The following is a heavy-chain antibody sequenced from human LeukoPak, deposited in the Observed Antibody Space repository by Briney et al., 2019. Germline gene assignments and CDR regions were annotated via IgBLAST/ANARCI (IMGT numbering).Heavy chain of an antibody. D-gene: IGHD3-3*01. CDR2: IYTSGST. V-gene: IGHV4-59*10. CDR1: GGSFSGYY. Sequence: SETLSLTCAVYGGSFSGYYWSWIRQPPGKGLEWIGRIYTSGSTNYNPSLKSRVTMSVDTSKNQFSLKLSSVTAADTAVYYCASSPRGIFGVVIMAEALNYWGQGTLVTVSS. J-gene: IGHJ4*02. CDR3: ASSPRGIFGVVIMAEALNY.